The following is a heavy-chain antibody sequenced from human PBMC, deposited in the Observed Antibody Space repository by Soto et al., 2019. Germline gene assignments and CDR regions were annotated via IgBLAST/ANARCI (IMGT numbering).Heavy chain of an antibody. CDR2: ISSSSSYI. CDR1: GYTFSSYS. CDR3: AREDIVATNPFDY. Sequence: GGFLSLSCAFSGYTFSSYSMKWVRQAPGKGLEWVSSISSSSSYIYYADSVKGRFTISRDNAKNSLYLQMNSLRAEDTAVYYCAREDIVATNPFDYWGQGTLVTVSS. V-gene: IGHV3-21*01. D-gene: IGHD5-12*01. J-gene: IGHJ4*02.